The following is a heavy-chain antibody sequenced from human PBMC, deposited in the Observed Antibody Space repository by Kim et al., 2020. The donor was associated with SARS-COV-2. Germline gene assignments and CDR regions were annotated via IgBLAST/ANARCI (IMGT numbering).Heavy chain of an antibody. D-gene: IGHD3-10*01. CDR2: INPNSGGT. CDR1: GYTFTGYY. Sequence: ASVKVSCKASGYTFTGYYMHWVRQAPGQGLEWMGWINPNSGGTNYAQKFQGWVTMTRDTSISTAYMELSRLRSDDTAVYYCARGYMTTGTGELIGDYWGQGTLVTVSS. CDR3: ARGYMTTGTGELIGDY. V-gene: IGHV1-2*04. J-gene: IGHJ4*02.